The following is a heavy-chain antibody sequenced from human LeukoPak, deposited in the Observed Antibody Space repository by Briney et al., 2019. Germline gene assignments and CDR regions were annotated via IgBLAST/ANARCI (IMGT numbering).Heavy chain of an antibody. Sequence: SETLSLTCTVSGGSISSGDYYWSWIRQPPGKGLEWIGYIYYSGSTYCNPSLKSRITISVDTSKNQFSLKLSSVTAADTAVYYCARMHASGRYDDYWGQGTLVTVSS. V-gene: IGHV4-30-4*01. CDR1: GGSISSGDYY. CDR3: ARMHASGRYDDY. J-gene: IGHJ4*02. D-gene: IGHD6-19*01. CDR2: IYYSGST.